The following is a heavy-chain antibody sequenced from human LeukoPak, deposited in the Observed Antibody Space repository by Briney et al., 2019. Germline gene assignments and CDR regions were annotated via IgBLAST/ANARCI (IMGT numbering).Heavy chain of an antibody. CDR2: INPKSGGT. V-gene: IGHV1-2*02. Sequence: ASVKVSCKAFGYTITGYYMHWVRQAPGQGLEWMGWINPKSGGTRYAQKFQGRVTMTRDTSISTAYMELSRLRSDDTAVYYCARELPYFGSGNQDAFDIWGQGTMVTVSS. D-gene: IGHD3-10*01. CDR3: ARELPYFGSGNQDAFDI. CDR1: GYTITGYY. J-gene: IGHJ3*02.